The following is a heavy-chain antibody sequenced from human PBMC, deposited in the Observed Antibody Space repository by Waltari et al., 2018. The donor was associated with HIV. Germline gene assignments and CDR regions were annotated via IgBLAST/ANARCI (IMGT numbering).Heavy chain of an antibody. D-gene: IGHD3-10*01. CDR2: IYYSGST. V-gene: IGHV4-59*01. CDR3: ARVSRPYYYGSGSGYFDY. J-gene: IGHJ4*02. Sequence: QVQLQESGPGLVKPSETLSLTCTVSGGSISSYYWSWIRQPPGKGLEWIGYIYYSGSTNYNPSLKSRVTISVDTSKNQFSLKLSSVTTADTAVYYCARVSRPYYYGSGSGYFDYWGQGTLVTVSS. CDR1: GGSISSYY.